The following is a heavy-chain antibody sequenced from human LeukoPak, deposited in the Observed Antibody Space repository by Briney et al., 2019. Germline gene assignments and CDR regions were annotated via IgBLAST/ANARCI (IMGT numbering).Heavy chain of an antibody. Sequence: SETLSLTCAVYGGSFSGYYWGWIRQPPGKGLEWIGEINHSGSTNYNPSLKSRVTISVDTSKNQFSLKLSSVTAADTAVYYCARARVAATSKGEFDYWGQGTLVTVSS. D-gene: IGHD2-15*01. CDR3: ARARVAATSKGEFDY. CDR1: GGSFSGYY. CDR2: INHSGST. J-gene: IGHJ4*02. V-gene: IGHV4-34*01.